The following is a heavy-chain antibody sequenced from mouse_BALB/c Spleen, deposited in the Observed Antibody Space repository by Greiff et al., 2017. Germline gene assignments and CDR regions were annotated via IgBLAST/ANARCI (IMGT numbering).Heavy chain of an antibody. V-gene: IGHV1-5*01. CDR1: GYTFTSYW. J-gene: IGHJ2*01. D-gene: IGHD1-3*01. Sequence: EVQLQQSGTVLARPGASVKMSCKASGYTFTSYWMHWVKQRPGQGLEWIGAIYPGNSDTSYNQKFKGKAKLTAVTSTSTAYMELSSLTNEDSAVYYCTRSTGRERKYYFDYWGQGTTLTVSS. CDR3: TRSTGRERKYYFDY. CDR2: IYPGNSDT.